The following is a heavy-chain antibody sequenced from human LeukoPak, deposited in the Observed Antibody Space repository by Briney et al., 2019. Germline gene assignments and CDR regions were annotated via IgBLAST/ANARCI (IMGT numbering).Heavy chain of an antibody. CDR2: IRSKGNRYET. V-gene: IGHV3-73*01. CDR3: TSYYVSGPRDY. CDR1: GFTFSGYA. Sequence: GGSLRLSCAASGFTFSGYAMHWVRQASGKGLEGVGRIRSKGNRYETAYVAGVKGRFTISRDDSKNTAYLQMNSLKTEDTAVYYCTSYYVSGPRDYWGQGTLVTVSS. J-gene: IGHJ4*02. D-gene: IGHD3-10*01.